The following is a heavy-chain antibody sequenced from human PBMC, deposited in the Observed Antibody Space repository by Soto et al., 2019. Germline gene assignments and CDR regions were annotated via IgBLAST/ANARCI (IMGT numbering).Heavy chain of an antibody. CDR1: GFSFSSYA. D-gene: IGHD3-10*01. V-gene: IGHV3-23*01. CDR2: ISGSGSIT. Sequence: EVQLLEAGGGLVQPGGSLRLSCAASGFSFSSYAMTWVRQAPGKGLEWVSAISGSGSITYYADSVKGRFTISSDNSTNTLDLQMNSLRAEDTAGYYCAKDIRGLRGAYYFDIWGQGILVTVSS. J-gene: IGHJ4*02. CDR3: AKDIRGLRGAYYFDI.